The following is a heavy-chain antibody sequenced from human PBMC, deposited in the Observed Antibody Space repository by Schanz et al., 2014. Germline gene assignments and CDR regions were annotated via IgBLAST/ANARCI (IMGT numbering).Heavy chain of an antibody. CDR2: IGPASDP. D-gene: IGHD2-2*01. V-gene: IGHV3-13*05. Sequence: EVQLVESGGGLVQPGGSLRLSCAASGFTFSNYDMHWVRQAIGKGLEWVSGIGPASDPYYAGSVKGRFTISRENGKNSLYLQMNRLRGGDTAVYYCARGRRGDCRRTSCTYYFDYWGQGALVTVSS. CDR1: GFTFSNYD. CDR3: ARGRRGDCRRTSCTYYFDY. J-gene: IGHJ4*02.